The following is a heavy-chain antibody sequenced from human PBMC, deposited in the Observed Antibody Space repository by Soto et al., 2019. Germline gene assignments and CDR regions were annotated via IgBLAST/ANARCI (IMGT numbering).Heavy chain of an antibody. CDR2: ISDEGSDK. CDR1: GFPFSTYG. Sequence: QVQLVESRGGVVQPGMSLTLSCAASGFPFSTYGMHWIRQAPAKGLEWVAVISDEGSDKYYADAVKGRFTVSRDNSKNTLYLKMNSLRAEDTAVYYWAKDRQKEVVYSFDSWGPGTLVTVSS. J-gene: IGHJ4*02. D-gene: IGHD6-6*01. V-gene: IGHV3-30*18. CDR3: AKDRQKEVVYSFDS.